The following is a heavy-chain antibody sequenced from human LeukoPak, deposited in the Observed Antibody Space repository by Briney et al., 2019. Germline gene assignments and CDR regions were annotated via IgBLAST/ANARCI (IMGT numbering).Heavy chain of an antibody. J-gene: IGHJ5*02. CDR1: VYTFTGYY. CDR3: ARDRCSSTSCSADRGGRFDP. Sequence: GASVPVSFQSSVYTFTGYYMHWVRPPPGQGLAWMGWINSNSGGTNYAQKFQGRVTMTRDTSISTAYMELSRLRSDDTAVYYCARDRCSSTSCSADRGGRFDPWGQGTLVTVSS. D-gene: IGHD2-2*01. V-gene: IGHV1-2*02. CDR2: INSNSGGT.